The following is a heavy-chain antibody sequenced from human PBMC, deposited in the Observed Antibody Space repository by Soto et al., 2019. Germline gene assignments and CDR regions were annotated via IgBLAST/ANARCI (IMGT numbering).Heavy chain of an antibody. CDR3: AREASSGWYLIAF. J-gene: IGHJ4*02. Sequence: EVQLGESGGGLVQPGGSLRLSCAASGFTFSTYWMSWVRQTPGKGLEWVANIKQDGSEEFYVDSVKGRFTISRDNAKNSLYLQMNSLRVEDTAVYYCAREASSGWYLIAFWGQGSLVTISS. CDR2: IKQDGSEE. V-gene: IGHV3-7*01. D-gene: IGHD6-19*01. CDR1: GFTFSTYW.